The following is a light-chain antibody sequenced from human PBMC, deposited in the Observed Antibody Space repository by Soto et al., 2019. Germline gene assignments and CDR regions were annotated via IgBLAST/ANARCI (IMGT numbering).Light chain of an antibody. CDR1: QSLSNNF. J-gene: IGKJ4*01. CDR3: HQFGTSPT. CDR2: DAS. V-gene: IGKV3D-20*01. Sequence: VLTQSPATLSLSPGEGVAISCGASQSLSNNFLAWYQQKPGLAPRLLIFDASTRATGIPDRFSGSGSGTDFTLTISRLEPEDFAVYYCHQFGTSPTFGGGTKVDIK.